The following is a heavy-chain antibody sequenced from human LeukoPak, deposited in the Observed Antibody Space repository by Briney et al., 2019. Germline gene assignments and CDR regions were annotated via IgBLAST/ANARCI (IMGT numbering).Heavy chain of an antibody. V-gene: IGHV4-34*01. CDR1: GGSFSGYY. CDR2: INHSGST. Sequence: SETLSLTCAVYGGSFSGYYWSWIRQPPGKGLEWIGEINHSGSTNYNPSLKSRVTISVDTSKSQFSLKLSSVTAADTAVYYCARETRALWYRGTTAFDYWGQGTLVTVSS. D-gene: IGHD1-1*01. J-gene: IGHJ4*02. CDR3: ARETRALWYRGTTAFDY.